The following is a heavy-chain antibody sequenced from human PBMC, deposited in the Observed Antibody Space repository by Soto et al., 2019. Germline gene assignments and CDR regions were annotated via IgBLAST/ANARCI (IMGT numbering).Heavy chain of an antibody. V-gene: IGHV4-30-2*06. D-gene: IGHD6-13*01. CDR3: ARGRRSKTATAGTGWFDP. J-gene: IGHJ5*02. CDR1: GDSISSGGLS. Sequence: QLQLQESGSGLLKPSQTLSLNCSVSGDSISSGGLSWNWLRQSPGRGLEWIGYIYYPGLTYYNPSLKSTVSMALATSENQVSLSLSSVTAADSAVYYCARGRRSKTATAGTGWFDPWGPGTLVTVSS. CDR2: IYYPGLT.